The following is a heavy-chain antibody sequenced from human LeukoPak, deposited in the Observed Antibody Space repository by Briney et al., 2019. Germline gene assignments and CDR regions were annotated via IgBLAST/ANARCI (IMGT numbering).Heavy chain of an antibody. CDR3: AREGSNEYSSSSGNY. J-gene: IGHJ4*02. Sequence: PGGSLRLSCAASGFTFSSYWMSWVRQAPGKGLEWVANIKQDGSEKYYVDSVKGRFTICRDNARNSLYLQMNSLRVEDTAVYYCAREGSNEYSSSSGNYWGQGTLVTVSS. CDR1: GFTFSSYW. V-gene: IGHV3-7*01. CDR2: IKQDGSEK. D-gene: IGHD6-6*01.